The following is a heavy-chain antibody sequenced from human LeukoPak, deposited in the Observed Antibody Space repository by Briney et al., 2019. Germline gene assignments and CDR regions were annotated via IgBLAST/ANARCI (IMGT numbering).Heavy chain of an antibody. CDR2: MSYDGSNK. CDR1: GFTFSTPA. J-gene: IGHJ4*02. D-gene: IGHD1-26*01. Sequence: PGGSLRLSCAASGFTFSTPAMHWVRQAPGKGLEWVAVMSYDGSNKYYADSVKGRFTISRDNSRNTLSLQMSSLRAEDTAVYYCASGSYHEHWGQGTLVTVSS. V-gene: IGHV3-30*15. CDR3: ASGSYHEH.